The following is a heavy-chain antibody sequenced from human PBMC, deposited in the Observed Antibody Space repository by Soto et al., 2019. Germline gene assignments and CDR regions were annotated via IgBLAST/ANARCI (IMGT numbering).Heavy chain of an antibody. CDR1: GVSISDTSYY. CDR2: IYFNGNT. J-gene: IGHJ4*02. CDR3: ARQGSY. Sequence: QLQLPESGPGLVKPSETLSLTCNVSGVSISDTSYYWGWIRQPPGKGLEWIGTIYFNGNTFSNPSLKSRLTIAVDTSKNQFSLRLTSVTAADTAVYYCARQGSYWGQGTLVAVSS. V-gene: IGHV4-39*01.